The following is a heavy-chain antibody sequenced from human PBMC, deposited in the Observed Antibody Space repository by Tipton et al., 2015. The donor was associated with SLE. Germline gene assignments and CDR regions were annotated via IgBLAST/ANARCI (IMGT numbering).Heavy chain of an antibody. CDR1: GDSITSYY. CDR2: VYSSGSA. CDR3: ARGDVD. J-gene: IGHJ4*02. V-gene: IGHV4-4*07. Sequence: LSLTCSVSGDSITSYYWSWFRQSTGRGLEWIGRVYSSGSANYNPALISRVSMSVDISKNQFFLTLRSVTAADTAVYFCARGDVDWGQGTLVTVSS. D-gene: IGHD5-24*01.